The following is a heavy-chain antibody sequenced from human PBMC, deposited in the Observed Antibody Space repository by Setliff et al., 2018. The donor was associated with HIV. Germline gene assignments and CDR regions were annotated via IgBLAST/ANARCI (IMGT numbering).Heavy chain of an antibody. CDR3: ARVGYHGSGRYSFDY. Sequence: SETLSLTCTVSGGSISSDYWSWIRQPPGKGLEWIGYIYYSGSTKYNPSLKSRVTISADTSKNQFSLNLSSVTAAETAVYYCARVGYHGSGRYSFDYWGQGTLVTVSS. J-gene: IGHJ4*02. V-gene: IGHV4-59*08. D-gene: IGHD3-10*01. CDR2: IYYSGST. CDR1: GGSISSDY.